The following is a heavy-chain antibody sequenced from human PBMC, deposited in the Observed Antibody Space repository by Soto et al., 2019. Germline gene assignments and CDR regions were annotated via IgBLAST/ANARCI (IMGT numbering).Heavy chain of an antibody. J-gene: IGHJ4*02. CDR1: GFTFSSYA. Sequence: EGSLRLSYSASGFTFSSYAMLWVRQAPGKGLEYVSSISTNGGSTHYADSVKGRFTISRDNSKKTQYLQMSSLRADDTAVYYCVKGEYYYDSSGYYPFDYWGQGT. D-gene: IGHD3-22*01. CDR2: ISTNGGST. V-gene: IGHV3-64D*06. CDR3: VKGEYYYDSSGYYPFDY.